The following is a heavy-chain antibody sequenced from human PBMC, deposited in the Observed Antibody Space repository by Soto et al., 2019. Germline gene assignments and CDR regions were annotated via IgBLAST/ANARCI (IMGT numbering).Heavy chain of an antibody. CDR2: ISAYNGNT. CDR1: GYTFTSYG. CDR3: AGMLLWFGDGERVEY. Sequence: EASVKVSCKASGYTFTSYGISWVRQAPGQGLEWMGWISAYNGNTNYAQKLQGRVTMTTDTSTSTAYMELRSLRSDDTAVYYCAGMLLWFGDGERVEYWGQGTLVTVSS. D-gene: IGHD3-10*01. V-gene: IGHV1-18*01. J-gene: IGHJ4*02.